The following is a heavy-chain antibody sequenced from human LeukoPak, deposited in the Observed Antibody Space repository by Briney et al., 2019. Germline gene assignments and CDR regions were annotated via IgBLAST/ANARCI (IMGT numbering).Heavy chain of an antibody. CDR2: FDPEDGET. Sequence: GASVKVSCKVSGYTLTELSMHWVRQAPGKGLEWMGGFDPEDGETIYAQKLQGRVTMTTDTSTSTAYMELRSLRSDDTAVYYCARDGSHDAFDIWSQGTMVTVSS. CDR1: GYTLTELS. V-gene: IGHV1-24*01. J-gene: IGHJ3*02. CDR3: ARDGSHDAFDI. D-gene: IGHD5-12*01.